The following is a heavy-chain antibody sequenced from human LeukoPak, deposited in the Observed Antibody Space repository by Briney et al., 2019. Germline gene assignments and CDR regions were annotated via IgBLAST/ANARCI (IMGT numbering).Heavy chain of an antibody. J-gene: IGHJ6*03. D-gene: IGHD1-1*01. CDR1: GYNFGNSW. CDR3: ARNEYMDV. V-gene: IGHV5-51*01. Sequence: GESLKISCKGSGYNFGNSWIAWVRQMPGKGLEWMGIIYPGDSDTKYGPSFQGQVTISADKSISTAYPECSSLTASDSAIYYCARNEYMDVWGEGTPATVSS. CDR2: IYPGDSDT.